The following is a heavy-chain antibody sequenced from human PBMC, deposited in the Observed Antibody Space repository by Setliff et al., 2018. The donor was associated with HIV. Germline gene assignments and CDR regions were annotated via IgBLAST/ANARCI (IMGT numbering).Heavy chain of an antibody. CDR1: GESVSGYY. V-gene: IGHV4-34*01. CDR3: ARDRSNWNYGKNYMDV. J-gene: IGHJ6*03. CDR2: INHTGST. D-gene: IGHD1-7*01. Sequence: SETLSLTCAVFGESVSGYYWSWIRQPPGKGLEWIGEINHTGSTNHNPSLKSRVTISVDTSKNQFSLKLSSVTAADTAVYYCARDRSNWNYGKNYMDVWGKGTTVTVSS.